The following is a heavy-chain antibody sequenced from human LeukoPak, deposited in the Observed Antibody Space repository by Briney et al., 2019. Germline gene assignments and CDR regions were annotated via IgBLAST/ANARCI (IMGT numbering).Heavy chain of an antibody. V-gene: IGHV4-30-4*01. Sequence: PSQTLSLTCTVSGFSISSGDYYWSWIRQPPGKGLEWIGYIDYSGNTYYNPSLKSRVTISVDTSKNQLSLKLSSVTAADTAVYYCARANYDSSGYFQRLTWFDPWGQGTVVSVSS. CDR1: GFSISSGDYY. CDR2: IDYSGNT. J-gene: IGHJ5*02. D-gene: IGHD3-22*01. CDR3: ARANYDSSGYFQRLTWFDP.